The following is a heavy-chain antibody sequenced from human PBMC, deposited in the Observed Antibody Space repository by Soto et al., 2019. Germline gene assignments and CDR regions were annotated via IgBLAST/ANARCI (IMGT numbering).Heavy chain of an antibody. V-gene: IGHV1-46*01. Sequence: QVQLVQSGAEVKKPGASVKVSCKASGYTFTSYYMHWVRQAPGQGLEWMGIINPSGGSTSYAQKFQGKATMSRDTSSSKVYMELRRLRSEDTAVYYCARDQEQRGYSGYGMFPVYYYYGMDVWGQGTTVTVSS. J-gene: IGHJ6*02. CDR2: INPSGGST. CDR3: ARDQEQRGYSGYGMFPVYYYYGMDV. CDR1: GYTFTSYY. D-gene: IGHD5-12*01.